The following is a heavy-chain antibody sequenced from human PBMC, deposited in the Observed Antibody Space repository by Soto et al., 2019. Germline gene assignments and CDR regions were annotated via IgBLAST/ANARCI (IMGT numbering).Heavy chain of an antibody. J-gene: IGHJ4*02. CDR2: ISSSGNT. CDR3: ARAPMVLTRSYFDS. Sequence: PSGTLSLTCTVSDGSISNFYRSWIRQPPGKGLEWIGYISSSGNTNYNPSLKSRVSISVDTSKNQFSLNLTSVTAADTGVYYCARAPMVLTRSYFDSWGQGTAVTVSS. D-gene: IGHD3-22*01. CDR1: DGSISNFY. V-gene: IGHV4-59*07.